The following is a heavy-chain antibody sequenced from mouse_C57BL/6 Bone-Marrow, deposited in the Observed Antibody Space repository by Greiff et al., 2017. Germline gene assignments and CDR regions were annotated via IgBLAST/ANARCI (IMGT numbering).Heavy chain of an antibody. J-gene: IGHJ4*01. D-gene: IGHD1-1*01. CDR2: IRRKSSNYAT. V-gene: IGHV10-3*01. Sequence: EVQGVESGGGFVQPKGSLKLSCAASGFTFNTYAMHWVRQAPGQGLEWVARIRRKSSNYATYYADSVKDRFTICRDDSQSMLYLQMNNLKTEDTAMYDCVRLDYDGSSSPYWGQGTSVTVSS. CDR1: GFTFNTYA. CDR3: VRLDYDGSSSPY.